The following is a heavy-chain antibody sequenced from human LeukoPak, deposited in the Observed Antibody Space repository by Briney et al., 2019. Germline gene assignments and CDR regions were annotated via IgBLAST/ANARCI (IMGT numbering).Heavy chain of an antibody. J-gene: IGHJ6*02. CDR3: ARDRELLWFGELFTYYYYYYGMDV. D-gene: IGHD3-10*01. CDR2: INPNSGGT. Sequence: ASVKVSCKASGYTFTSYYMHWVRQAPGQGLEWMGWINPNSGGTNYAQKFQGRVTMTRDTSISTAYMELSRLRSDDTAVYYCARDRELLWFGELFTYYYYYYGMDVWGQGTTVTVSS. CDR1: GYTFTSYY. V-gene: IGHV1-2*02.